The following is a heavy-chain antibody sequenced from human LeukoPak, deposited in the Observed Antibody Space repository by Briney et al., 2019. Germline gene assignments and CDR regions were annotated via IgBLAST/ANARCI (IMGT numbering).Heavy chain of an antibody. V-gene: IGHV4-34*01. CDR2: INHSGST. D-gene: IGHD6-19*01. CDR1: GGSFSGYY. Sequence: SETLSLTCAVYGGSFSGYYWSWIRQPPGKGLEWIGEINHSGSTNYNPSLKSRVTISVDTSKNQFSLKLSSVTAADTAVYYCARPHIGTAVGGRYFDYWGQGTLVTVSS. CDR3: ARPHIGTAVGGRYFDY. J-gene: IGHJ4*02.